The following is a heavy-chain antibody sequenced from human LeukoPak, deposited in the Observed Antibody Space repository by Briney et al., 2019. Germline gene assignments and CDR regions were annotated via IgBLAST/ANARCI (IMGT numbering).Heavy chain of an antibody. J-gene: IGHJ6*02. CDR2: IKPDGTEQ. CDR3: ARCYTYGTTWFGGLDV. D-gene: IGHD3-10*01. CDR1: GFMLSSYW. Sequence: GGSLRLSCAASGFMLSSYWMTWVRQPPGKGLEWVGNIKPDGTEQYYADSVKGRFTISRDNSKNTLYLQMNSLRAEDTAVYYCARCYTYGTTWFGGLDVWGQGTTVTVSS. V-gene: IGHV3-7*03.